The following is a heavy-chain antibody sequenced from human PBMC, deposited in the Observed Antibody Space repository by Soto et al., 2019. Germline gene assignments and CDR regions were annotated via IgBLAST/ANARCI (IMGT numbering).Heavy chain of an antibody. CDR1: GGSIGSSSFH. J-gene: IGHJ5*02. V-gene: IGHV4-39*01. CDR2: IYYSGST. Sequence: QLQLQESGPGLVEPTETLSLTCIVSGGSIGSSSFHWGWIRQPPGKGLEWIGSIYYSGSTYYSPSLKSRVTISVDTSKNQFSLKLSSVTAADTAVYYCARRERAAGTDWWFDPWGQGTLVTVSS. CDR3: ARRERAAGTDWWFDP. D-gene: IGHD6-13*01.